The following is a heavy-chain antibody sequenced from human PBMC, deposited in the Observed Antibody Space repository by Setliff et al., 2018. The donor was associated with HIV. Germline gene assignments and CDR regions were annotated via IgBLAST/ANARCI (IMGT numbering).Heavy chain of an antibody. J-gene: IGHJ4*02. CDR1: GITFSSYW. D-gene: IGHD4-4*01. CDR3: AQITVMGY. Sequence: LRLSCVASGITFSSYWMSWVRQAPGKGLEWVANIKQDRSERSYVDSVKGRFTISRDNAKNSLYLQMNSLRAEDTAVYYCAQITVMGYWGQGTLVTVSS. V-gene: IGHV3-7*01. CDR2: IKQDRSER.